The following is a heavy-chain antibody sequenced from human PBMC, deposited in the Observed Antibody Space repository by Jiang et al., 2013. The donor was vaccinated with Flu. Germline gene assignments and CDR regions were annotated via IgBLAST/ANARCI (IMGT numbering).Heavy chain of an antibody. CDR2: IDPRDSNI. V-gene: IGHV5-10-1*01. CDR1: GYSFTSYW. CDR3: ARMMSGRYYWFDP. Sequence: RISCKGSGYSFTSYWISWVRQMPGKGLEWMGRIDPRDSNINYSPSFQGHVTISADQSISTAYLQWSSLKASDTAMYYCARMMSGRYYWFDPWGQGTLVTVSS. J-gene: IGHJ5*02. D-gene: IGHD1-26*01.